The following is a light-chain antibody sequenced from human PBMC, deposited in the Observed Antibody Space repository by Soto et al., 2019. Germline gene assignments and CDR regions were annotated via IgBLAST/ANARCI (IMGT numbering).Light chain of an antibody. CDR2: WPS. CDR3: QQCYSTPWT. CDR1: QTLLYSSNNKNY. V-gene: IGKV4-1*01. Sequence: DIVMTQSPDSLAVSLGERATVNCKSSQTLLYSSNNKNYLAWYQQRPGQPPKLLIYWPSTRESGVTDRFSGSGSGTDFTLTTSSLQPEDVAVYYCQQCYSTPWTFGQGTKVEIK. J-gene: IGKJ1*01.